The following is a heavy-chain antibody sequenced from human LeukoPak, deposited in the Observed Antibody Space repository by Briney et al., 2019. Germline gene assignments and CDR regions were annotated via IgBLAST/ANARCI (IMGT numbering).Heavy chain of an antibody. CDR2: IIPILGIA. V-gene: IGHV1-69*04. CDR3: ARTDSGYDYFFDY. Sequence: ASVKVSCKASGGTFSSYAISWVRQAPGQGLEWMGRIIPILGIANYAQKFQGRVTITADKSTSTAYMELSSLRSEDTAVYYCARTDSGYDYFFDYWGQGTLVTVSS. D-gene: IGHD5-12*01. J-gene: IGHJ4*02. CDR1: GGTFSSYA.